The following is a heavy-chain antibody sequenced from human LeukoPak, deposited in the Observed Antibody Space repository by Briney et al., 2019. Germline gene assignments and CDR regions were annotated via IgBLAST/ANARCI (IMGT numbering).Heavy chain of an antibody. Sequence: SETLSLTCAVYGGSFSGYYWSWIRQPPGEGLEWIGEINHSGSTNYNPSLKSRVTISVDTSKNQFSLKLSSVTAADTAVYYCARGRFTYYYDSSGRPAPPDYWGQGTLVTVSS. J-gene: IGHJ4*02. D-gene: IGHD3-22*01. CDR3: ARGRFTYYYDSSGRPAPPDY. CDR1: GGSFSGYY. V-gene: IGHV4-34*01. CDR2: INHSGST.